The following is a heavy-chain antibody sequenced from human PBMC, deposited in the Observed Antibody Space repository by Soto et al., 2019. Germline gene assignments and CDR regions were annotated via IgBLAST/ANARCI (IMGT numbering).Heavy chain of an antibody. J-gene: IGHJ4*02. CDR2: ISGSGGST. Sequence: EGSLRLSCAPAGFTFNSFAMAWDRQAPGKGLEWVSGISGSGGSTYHADSVKGRFSISRDNSKKTLYLQMSNLGVEDAAIYYCIQDGPRMFDFWSLNYFDSWGLVTLVTASS. CDR1: GFTFNSFA. V-gene: IGHV3-23*01. D-gene: IGHD3-3*01. CDR3: IQDGPRMFDFWSLNYFDS.